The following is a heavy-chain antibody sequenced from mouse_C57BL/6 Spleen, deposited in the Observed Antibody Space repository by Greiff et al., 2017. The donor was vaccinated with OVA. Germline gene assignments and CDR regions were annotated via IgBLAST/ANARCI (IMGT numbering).Heavy chain of an antibody. V-gene: IGHV10-1*01. CDR1: GFSFNTYA. D-gene: IGHD4-1*01. CDR2: IRSKSNNYAT. J-gene: IGHJ1*03. CDR3: VRTGTRYFDV. Sequence: EVKLVESGGGLVQPKGSLKLSCAASGFSFNTYAMNWVRQAPGKGLEWVARIRSKSNNYATYYADSVKDRFTISRDDSESMLYLQMNNLKTEDTAMYYCVRTGTRYFDVWGTGTTVTVSS.